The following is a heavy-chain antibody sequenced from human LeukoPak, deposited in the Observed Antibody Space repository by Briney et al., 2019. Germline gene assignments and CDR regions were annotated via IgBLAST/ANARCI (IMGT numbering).Heavy chain of an antibody. Sequence: SQTLSLTCAISGDSVSSNSAAWNWIRQSPSRGLEWLGRTYYRSKWYNDYAVSVKSRITINPDTSKNQFSLQLNSVTPEDTAVYYCARVPSSSWSEGEYYFDYWGQGTLVTVSS. J-gene: IGHJ4*02. CDR2: TYYRSKWYN. V-gene: IGHV6-1*01. CDR3: ARVPSSSWSEGEYYFDY. CDR1: GDSVSSNSAA. D-gene: IGHD6-13*01.